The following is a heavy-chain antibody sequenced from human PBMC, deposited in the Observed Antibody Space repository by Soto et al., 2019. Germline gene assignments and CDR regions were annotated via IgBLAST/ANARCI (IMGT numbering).Heavy chain of an antibody. CDR3: ARDDPLSAQYGMKYYYGMDV. CDR1: GFTVSSNY. V-gene: IGHV3-66*01. D-gene: IGHD4-17*01. J-gene: IGHJ6*02. Sequence: EVQLVESGGGLVQPGGSLRLSCAASGFTVSSNYMSWVRQAPGKGLEWVSVIYSGGSTYYADSVKGRFTISRDNSKNTLYLQMNSLRAEDTAVYYCARDDPLSAQYGMKYYYGMDVWGQGTTVTVSS. CDR2: IYSGGST.